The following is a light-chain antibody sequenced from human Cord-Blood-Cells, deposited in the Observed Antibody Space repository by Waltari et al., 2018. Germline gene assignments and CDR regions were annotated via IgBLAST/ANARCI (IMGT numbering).Light chain of an antibody. Sequence: QSALTHPASVSGSPGQSIPIPCTGTSSDVGSYNLVSWYQQHPGKAPKLMIYEGSKRPSGVSNRFSGSKSGNTASLTISGLQAEDEADYYCCSYAGSSTWVFGGGTKLTVL. CDR3: CSYAGSSTWV. CDR2: EGS. V-gene: IGLV2-23*01. CDR1: SSDVGSYNL. J-gene: IGLJ3*02.